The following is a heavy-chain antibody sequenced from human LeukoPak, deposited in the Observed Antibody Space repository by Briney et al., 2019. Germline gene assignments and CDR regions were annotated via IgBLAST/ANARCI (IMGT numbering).Heavy chain of an antibody. V-gene: IGHV3-64*01. Sequence: GGSLRLSCVASGFTFSAFSMPWVRQAPGKGLESVSAISSDGGSTYYANSVRGRFTVSRDNSKNTLYLQMGSLRAEDMAVYYCAREDPPDSTWFDYWGQGTLVAVSS. CDR3: AREDPPDSTWFDY. D-gene: IGHD6-13*01. CDR2: ISSDGGST. J-gene: IGHJ4*02. CDR1: GFTFSAFS.